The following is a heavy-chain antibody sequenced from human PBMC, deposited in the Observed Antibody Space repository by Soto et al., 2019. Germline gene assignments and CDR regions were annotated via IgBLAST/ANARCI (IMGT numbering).Heavy chain of an antibody. Sequence: SETLSLTCSVSGGSITSGGFYWSWIRQHPGTGLECIGYIHYSGTTYYNPSLKSRASIPLGTSKNEFSLKLSSVTAADTAVYFCARRALPQCINGVCYKDGFWDYWGQGALVTVSS. V-gene: IGHV4-31*02. D-gene: IGHD2-8*01. CDR3: ARRALPQCINGVCYKDGFWDY. J-gene: IGHJ4*02. CDR2: IHYSGTT. CDR1: GGSITSGGFY.